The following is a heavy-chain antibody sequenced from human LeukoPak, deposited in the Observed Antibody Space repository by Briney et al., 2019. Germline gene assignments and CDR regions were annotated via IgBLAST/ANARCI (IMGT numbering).Heavy chain of an antibody. CDR2: INPSGGST. V-gene: IGHV1-46*01. Sequence: ASVKVSCKASGYTFTSYYMHWVRQAPGQGLEWMGIINPSGGSTSYALKFQGRVTMTRDTSTSTVYMELSSLRSEDTAVYYCARDRTARVFDYWGQGTLVTVSS. J-gene: IGHJ4*02. CDR1: GYTFTSYY. D-gene: IGHD6-25*01. CDR3: ARDRTARVFDY.